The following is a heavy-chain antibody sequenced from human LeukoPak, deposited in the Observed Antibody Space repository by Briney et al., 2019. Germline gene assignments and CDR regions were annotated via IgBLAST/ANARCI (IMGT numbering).Heavy chain of an antibody. Sequence: GGSLRLSCAASGFTFSSYAMSWVRQAPGKGLEWVSAISGSGGSTYYADSVKGRFTISRDNSKNTLYLQMNSLRAEDTAVYYCVKYASSGYYYGTSDYWGQGTLVTVSS. V-gene: IGHV3-23*01. J-gene: IGHJ4*02. CDR1: GFTFSSYA. CDR2: ISGSGGST. D-gene: IGHD3-22*01. CDR3: VKYASSGYYYGTSDY.